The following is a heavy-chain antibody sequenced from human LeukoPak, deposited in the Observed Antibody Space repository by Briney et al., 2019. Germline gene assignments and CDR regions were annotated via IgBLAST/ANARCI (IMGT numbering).Heavy chain of an antibody. CDR2: ISTSGST. D-gene: IGHD4-17*01. V-gene: IGHV4-4*07. Sequence: SPSETLSLTCTVSGDSISGFYWSWIRQPAGKGLQWTGRISTSGSTNYNPSLKSRVTVSVDRSTNEFSLTVRSVTAADTALYYCARGLPSYVDYVDYYFYMDVWGKGATVTVSS. J-gene: IGHJ6*03. CDR3: ARGLPSYVDYVDYYFYMDV. CDR1: GDSISGFY.